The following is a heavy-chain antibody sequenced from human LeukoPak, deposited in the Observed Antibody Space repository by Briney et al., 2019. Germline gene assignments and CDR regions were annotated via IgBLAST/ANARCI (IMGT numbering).Heavy chain of an antibody. CDR2: FDPEDCET. Sequence: ASVKVSCKVSGYTLTELSMHWVRQAPGKGLEWMGGFDPEDCETIYAQKFQGRVTMTEDTSTDTAYMELSSLRSEDTAVYYCATDSMYSSGWYAIDYWGQGTLVTVSS. J-gene: IGHJ4*02. CDR1: GYTLTELS. D-gene: IGHD6-19*01. V-gene: IGHV1-24*01. CDR3: ATDSMYSSGWYAIDY.